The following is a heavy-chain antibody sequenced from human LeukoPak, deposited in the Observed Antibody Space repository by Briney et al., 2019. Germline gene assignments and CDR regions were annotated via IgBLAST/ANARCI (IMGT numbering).Heavy chain of an antibody. Sequence: ASVKVSCKASGYAFTSYFVHWVRQAPGQGLEWMGMIHPSGGSTTYAQKSQGRVTLTRDTSTSTVYMDLSSLGSEDTAVYYCARGGSRSPSPGDYWGQGTLVTVSS. CDR1: GYAFTSYF. CDR2: IHPSGGST. D-gene: IGHD2-2*01. CDR3: ARGGSRSPSPGDY. J-gene: IGHJ4*02. V-gene: IGHV1-46*01.